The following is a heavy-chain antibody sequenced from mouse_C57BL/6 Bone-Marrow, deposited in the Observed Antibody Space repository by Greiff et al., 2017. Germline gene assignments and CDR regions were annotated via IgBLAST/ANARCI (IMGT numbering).Heavy chain of an antibody. V-gene: IGHV5-9-1*02. D-gene: IGHD2-3*01. CDR2: ISSGGDYI. CDR1: GFTFSSYA. Sequence: EVKVEESGEGLVKPGGSLKLSCAASGFTFSSYAISWVRQTPEKRLEWVAYISSGGDYIYYADTVKGRFTISRDNARNTLYLQMSSLKSEDTAMYYCTRDGYYGRAYWGQGTLVTVSA. J-gene: IGHJ3*01. CDR3: TRDGYYGRAY.